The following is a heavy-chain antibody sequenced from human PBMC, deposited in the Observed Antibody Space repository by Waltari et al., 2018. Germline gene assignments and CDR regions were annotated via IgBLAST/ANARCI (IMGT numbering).Heavy chain of an antibody. CDR2: INAGNGDT. D-gene: IGHD3-22*01. Sequence: QVQLVQSGAEVKKPGAPVRVSCKASGYTLTSYEMHWVRQAPGQRLEWMGWINAGNGDTKYSQKFQGRVTLSRDTSASTAYMDLSSLRSEDTAIYYCARQSFYYDSSGSPPPDYWGQGTLVIVSS. CDR1: GYTLTSYE. J-gene: IGHJ4*02. V-gene: IGHV1-3*01. CDR3: ARQSFYYDSSGSPPPDY.